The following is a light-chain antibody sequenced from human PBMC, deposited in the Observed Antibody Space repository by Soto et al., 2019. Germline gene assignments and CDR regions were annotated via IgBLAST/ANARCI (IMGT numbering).Light chain of an antibody. Sequence: EIVLTQSTATLSLSPGERATLSCMASQSVSSYLAWYQQKPGQAPRLLIYDASNRATGIPARFSGSGSGTDFTLTIGSLEPEDFAVYYCQQRSNWPPITFGQGTRLEIK. J-gene: IGKJ5*01. CDR3: QQRSNWPPIT. CDR2: DAS. CDR1: QSVSSY. V-gene: IGKV3-11*01.